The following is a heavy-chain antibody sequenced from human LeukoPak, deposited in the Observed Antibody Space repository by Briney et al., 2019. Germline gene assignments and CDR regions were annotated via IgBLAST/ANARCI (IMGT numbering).Heavy chain of an antibody. D-gene: IGHD3-22*01. CDR3: ARTPPSTYYYDSSGPPHWFDP. V-gene: IGHV4-59*08. Sequence: SETLSLTCTVSGGSISSYYWSWIRQPPGKGLEWIGYIYYSGSTNYNPSLKSRVTISVDTSKNQFSLKLSSVTAADTAVYYCARTPPSTYYYDSSGPPHWFDPWGQGTLVTVSS. CDR2: IYYSGST. J-gene: IGHJ5*02. CDR1: GGSISSYY.